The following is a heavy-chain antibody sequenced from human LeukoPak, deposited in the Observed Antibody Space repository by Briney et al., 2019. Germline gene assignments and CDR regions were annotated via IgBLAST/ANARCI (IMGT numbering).Heavy chain of an antibody. Sequence: SETLSLTCSVSGGSISNYFWTWIRQPPGKGLEWIGYIYSSGSTYYNPSLKSRVTISVDTSKNRFSPKLSTVTAADTAVYYCARRPTGDPKFDYWGQGTLVTVSS. D-gene: IGHD7-27*01. J-gene: IGHJ4*02. CDR3: ARRPTGDPKFDY. V-gene: IGHV4-59*08. CDR2: IYSSGST. CDR1: GGSISNYF.